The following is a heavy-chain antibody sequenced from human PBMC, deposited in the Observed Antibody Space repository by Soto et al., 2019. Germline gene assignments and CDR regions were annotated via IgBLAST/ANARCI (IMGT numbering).Heavy chain of an antibody. CDR2: FYYTGST. Sequence: PSETLSLTSTVSGGSVSSGNYYWSWIRQPPGKGLEWIGYFYYTGSTNYNPSLKSRVTISVDASKNQFSLRLSSLTAADTAVYYCARSMHYSDGSNYSPFDYWGQGTLVTVSS. D-gene: IGHD3-22*01. CDR1: GGSVSSGNYY. CDR3: ARSMHYSDGSNYSPFDY. V-gene: IGHV4-61*01. J-gene: IGHJ4*02.